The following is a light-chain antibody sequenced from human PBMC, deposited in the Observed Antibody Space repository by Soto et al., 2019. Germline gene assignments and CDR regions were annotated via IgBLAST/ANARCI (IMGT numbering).Light chain of an antibody. CDR1: SSNIGAGYD. CDR3: QSSDSSLRLGV. J-gene: IGLJ2*01. Sequence: QSVLTQPPSVSGAPGQRVTISCTGSSSNIGAGYDVHWYQQLPGTAPKLLIYGNSNRPSGVPDRFSGSKSGTSASLAITGLQADDEADYYCQSSDSSLRLGVFGGGTQLTVL. V-gene: IGLV1-40*01. CDR2: GNS.